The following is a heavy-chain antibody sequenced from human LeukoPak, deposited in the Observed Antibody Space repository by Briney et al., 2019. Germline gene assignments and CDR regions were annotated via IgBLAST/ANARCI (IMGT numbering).Heavy chain of an antibody. Sequence: MAGESLMISCKGSGYNFTSYWIVWVRQMPGKGLAWMGIIYPGDSDTIYSPSFQGQVTISADKSISTAYLQWSSLKASDTAMYYCARRSSTASRYFDFWGQGALVTVSS. CDR1: GYNFTSYW. CDR3: ARRSSTASRYFDF. V-gene: IGHV5-51*01. CDR2: IYPGDSDT. D-gene: IGHD2/OR15-2a*01. J-gene: IGHJ4*02.